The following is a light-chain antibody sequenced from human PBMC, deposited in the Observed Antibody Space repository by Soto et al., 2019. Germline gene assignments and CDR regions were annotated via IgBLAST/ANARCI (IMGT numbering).Light chain of an antibody. CDR1: QSLLYGAGYMY. CDR2: LGS. J-gene: IGKJ2*01. Sequence: DIVMTQSPLSLPVTPGEPASISCRSSQSLLYGAGYMYVDWYLQKPGQPPQLLIFLGSNRASGVPDRFSGSVSGTDFTLKISRVETEDVGVYYCMQTLQTPYTFGQGPKLEIK. CDR3: MQTLQTPYT. V-gene: IGKV2-28*01.